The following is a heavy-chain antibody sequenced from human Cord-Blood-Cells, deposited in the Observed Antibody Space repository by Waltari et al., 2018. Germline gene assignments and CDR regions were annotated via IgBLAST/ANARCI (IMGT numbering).Heavy chain of an antibody. J-gene: IGHJ4*02. CDR2: INAGNGNT. Sequence: QVQLVQSGAEVKKPGASVKVSCKASGYTFTSYAMHWVRQAPGQRLEWMGWINAGNGNTKYSQKFQGRVTITRDTSASTAYMELSSLRSEDTAVYYCARDLGIVGATDYWGKGTLVTVSS. V-gene: IGHV1-3*01. CDR3: ARDLGIVGATDY. D-gene: IGHD1-26*01. CDR1: GYTFTSYA.